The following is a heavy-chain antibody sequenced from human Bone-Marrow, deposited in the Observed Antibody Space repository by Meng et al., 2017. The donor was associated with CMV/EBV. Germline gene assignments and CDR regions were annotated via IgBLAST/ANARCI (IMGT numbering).Heavy chain of an antibody. J-gene: IGHJ6*02. CDR3: ARVRGSSAGDYYYGMDV. D-gene: IGHD6-6*01. Sequence: ASVKVSCKASGGTLGTHAISWMRQAPGQGLEWMGWISAYNGNTNYAQKLQGRVTMTTDTSTSTAYMELRSLRSDDTAVYYCARVRGSSAGDYYYGMDVWGQGTTVTVSS. CDR1: GGTLGTHA. V-gene: IGHV1-18*01. CDR2: ISAYNGNT.